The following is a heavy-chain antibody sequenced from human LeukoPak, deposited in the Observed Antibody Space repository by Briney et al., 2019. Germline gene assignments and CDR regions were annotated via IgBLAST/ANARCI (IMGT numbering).Heavy chain of an antibody. CDR2: IKQHGSEI. J-gene: IGHJ4*02. D-gene: IGHD5-24*01. Sequence: PGGSLRLSCAASGFTFSSYWMSWVRQAPGKGLEWVANIKQHGSEIYYVDSVKGRFTISRDNAKNSLYLQMNSLRAEDTAVYYCARDRRDGYTLLDYWGQGTLVTVSS. CDR1: GFTFSSYW. CDR3: ARDRRDGYTLLDY. V-gene: IGHV3-7*01.